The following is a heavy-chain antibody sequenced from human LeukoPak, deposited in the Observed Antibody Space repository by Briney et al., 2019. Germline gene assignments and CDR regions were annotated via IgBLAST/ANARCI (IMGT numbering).Heavy chain of an antibody. J-gene: IGHJ4*02. D-gene: IGHD4-17*01. CDR3: ARVTTVTPFDY. CDR2: IYHSGST. Sequence: PSETLSLTCTVSGGSISSSSYYWGWIRQPPGKGLEWIGSIYHSGSTYYNPSLKSRVTISVDTSKNQFSLKLSSVTAADTAVYYCARVTTVTPFDYWGQGTLVTVSS. V-gene: IGHV4-39*07. CDR1: GGSISSSSYY.